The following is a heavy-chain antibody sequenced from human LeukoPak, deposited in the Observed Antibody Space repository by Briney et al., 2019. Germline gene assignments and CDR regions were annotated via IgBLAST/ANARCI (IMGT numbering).Heavy chain of an antibody. V-gene: IGHV3-30*02. CDR1: GFTFSSYG. CDR2: IRYDGSNK. D-gene: IGHD5-24*01. J-gene: IGHJ4*02. CDR3: ARDGEMPTIYFDY. Sequence: GGSLRLSCAASGFTFSSYGMHWVRQAPGKGLEWVAFIRYDGSNKYYADSVKGRFTISRDNSKNTLYLQMNSLRAEDTAVYYCARDGEMPTIYFDYWGQGTLVTVSS.